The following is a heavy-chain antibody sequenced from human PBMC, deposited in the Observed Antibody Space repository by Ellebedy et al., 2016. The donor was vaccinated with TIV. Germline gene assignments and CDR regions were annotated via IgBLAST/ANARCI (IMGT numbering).Heavy chain of an antibody. J-gene: IGHJ4*02. D-gene: IGHD3-9*01. CDR3: ARHMSFDWLFWSAQDPFDY. V-gene: IGHV4-39*01. Sequence: SETLSLXCTVSGGSISSSSYYWGWIRQPPGKGLEWIGSIYYSGSTYYNPSLKSRVTISVDTSKNQFSLKLSSVTAADTAVYYCARHMSFDWLFWSAQDPFDYWGQGTLVTVSS. CDR2: IYYSGST. CDR1: GGSISSSSYY.